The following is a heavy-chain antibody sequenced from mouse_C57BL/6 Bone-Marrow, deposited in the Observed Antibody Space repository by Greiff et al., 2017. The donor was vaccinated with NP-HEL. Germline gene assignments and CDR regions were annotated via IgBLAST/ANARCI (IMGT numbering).Heavy chain of an antibody. Sequence: EVQLQESGGGLVQPGGSLSLSCAASGFTFTDYYMSWVRQPPGKALEWVGFIRNKANGYTIEYSASVKGRFTISRDNSQSILYLQVNALITEDSATYYCARSSSYDYADDPFYGMDYWGQGTSVTVSS. CDR1: GFTFTDYY. CDR2: IRNKANGYTI. CDR3: ARSSSYDYADDPFYGMDY. D-gene: IGHD2-4*01. J-gene: IGHJ4*01. V-gene: IGHV7-3*01.